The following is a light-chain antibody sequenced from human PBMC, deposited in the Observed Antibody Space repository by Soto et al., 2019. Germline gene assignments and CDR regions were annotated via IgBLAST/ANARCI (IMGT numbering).Light chain of an antibody. J-gene: IGKJ1*01. V-gene: IGKV3-20*01. CDR2: GAS. CDR1: QSVSSSY. Sequence: EIVLTQSPGTLSLSPGERATLSCRASQSVSSSYLAWYQQKPGKAPRLLIYGASSRATGIPDRFSGSGSGTDFTLPLSRLETEDFATYYCLQDYNSPWTFGQGTKVDIK. CDR3: LQDYNSPWT.